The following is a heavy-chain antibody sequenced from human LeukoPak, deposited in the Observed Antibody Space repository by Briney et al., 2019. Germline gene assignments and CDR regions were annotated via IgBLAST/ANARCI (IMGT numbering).Heavy chain of an antibody. CDR2: ISSSGSTI. J-gene: IGHJ4*02. CDR1: GFTFSSYE. D-gene: IGHD3-16*01. CDR3: ARELGETIFFDY. V-gene: IGHV3-48*03. Sequence: PGGSLRLSCAASGFTFSSYEMNWVRQAPGKGLEWVSYISSSGSTIYYADSVKGRFTISRDNAKNSLYLQMNSLRAEDTAVYYCARELGETIFFDYWGQGTLVTVSS.